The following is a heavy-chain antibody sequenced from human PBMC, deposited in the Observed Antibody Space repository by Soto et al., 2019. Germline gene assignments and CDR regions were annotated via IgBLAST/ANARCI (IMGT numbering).Heavy chain of an antibody. CDR3: ARESGCNWDYEAY. V-gene: IGHV4-4*07. Sequence: PTETLTLTCKVSGGSITSYRWSWIRQSAGKGLEWIGRINTSGNTHYNPSLKSRVTVSIDTSQNQFFLTVTSVTAADAAVYYCARESGCNWDYEAYWGQGTPVTVSS. J-gene: IGHJ4*02. CDR1: GGSITSYR. D-gene: IGHD1-7*01. CDR2: INTSGNT.